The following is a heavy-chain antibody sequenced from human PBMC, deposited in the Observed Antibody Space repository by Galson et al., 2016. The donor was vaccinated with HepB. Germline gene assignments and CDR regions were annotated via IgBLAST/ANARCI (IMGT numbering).Heavy chain of an antibody. Sequence: SVKVSCKASGFIFTNYGFIWVRQAPGQGLEWMGWLSGYTGDTDYAQRVQDRITLTRETSTSTVYMELRNLTSDDTAVYFCARSFYNRHAIWFDSWGQGTLVTVSS. CDR2: LSGYTGDT. D-gene: IGHD5/OR15-5a*01. J-gene: IGHJ5*01. V-gene: IGHV1-18*01. CDR3: ARSFYNRHAIWFDS. CDR1: GFIFTNYG.